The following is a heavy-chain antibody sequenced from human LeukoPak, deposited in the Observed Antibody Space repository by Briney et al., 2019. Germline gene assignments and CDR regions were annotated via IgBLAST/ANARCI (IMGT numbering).Heavy chain of an antibody. CDR3: ASFFSSAAAGHPFDL. J-gene: IGHJ2*01. Sequence: SETLSLTCAVSGGSINSSNWWSWVRQPPGKGLEWIGEIYHSGSTNYNPSLKSRVTISVDKSKNQFSLKLSSVTAADTAVYYCASFFSSAAAGHPFDLWGRGTLVTVSS. D-gene: IGHD6-13*01. V-gene: IGHV4-4*02. CDR2: IYHSGST. CDR1: GGSINSSNW.